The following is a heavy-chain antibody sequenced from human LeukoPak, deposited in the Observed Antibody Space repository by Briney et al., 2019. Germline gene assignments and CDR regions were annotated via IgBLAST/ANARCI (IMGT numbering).Heavy chain of an antibody. CDR1: GGSISSSSYY. CDR3: ARRDHYDSSGYFDY. D-gene: IGHD3-22*01. CDR2: IYYTANT. V-gene: IGHV4-39*01. J-gene: IGHJ4*02. Sequence: SEPLSLTCTVSGGSISSSSYYWGWIRQPPGKGLEWIGSIYYTANTYYNSSLKSRVTISVDTPKNQFSLKLSSVTAADSAVYYCARRDHYDSSGYFDYWGQGTLVTVSS.